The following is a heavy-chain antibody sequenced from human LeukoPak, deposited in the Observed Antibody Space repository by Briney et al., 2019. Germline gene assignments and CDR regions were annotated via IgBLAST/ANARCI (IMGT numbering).Heavy chain of an antibody. CDR2: INPNSGGT. CDR3: ARVAQGIAAAGTRWFDP. CDR1: GYTFTGYY. J-gene: IGHJ5*02. D-gene: IGHD6-13*01. V-gene: IGHV1-2*02. Sequence: HGASVKVSCKASGYTFTGYYMHWVRQAPGQGLEWMGWINPNSGGTNYAQKFQGRVTMTRDTSISTAYMELSRLRSDDTAVYYCARVAQGIAAAGTRWFDPWGQGTLVTVSS.